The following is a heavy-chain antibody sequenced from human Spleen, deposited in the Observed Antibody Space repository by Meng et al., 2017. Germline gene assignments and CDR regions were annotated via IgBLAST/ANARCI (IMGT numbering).Heavy chain of an antibody. CDR3: ARHQGIPEAGNYDY. CDR1: GYNFASHW. J-gene: IGHJ4*02. D-gene: IGHD6-13*01. Sequence: KVSCKGSGYNFASHWIGWVRQMSGKGLEWMGIIYPGDSDTRYSPSFQGQVTISADKSISTAYLQWNSLKASDTAVYYCARHQGIPEAGNYDYWGQGTLVTVSS. V-gene: IGHV5-51*01. CDR2: IYPGDSDT.